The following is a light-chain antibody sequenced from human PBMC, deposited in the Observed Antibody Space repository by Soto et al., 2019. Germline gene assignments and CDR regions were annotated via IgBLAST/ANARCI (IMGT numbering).Light chain of an antibody. CDR2: AAS. Sequence: DIQMTQSPSSLSASVGDRVTITCRASQSISSYLNWYQQKPGKAPKLLIYAASSLQSGVPSRFSGSGSGTDFTLTISSLQPEDFATYYCPQSYSTLGTFGQGTKLEIK. J-gene: IGKJ2*01. CDR1: QSISSY. V-gene: IGKV1-39*01. CDR3: PQSYSTLGT.